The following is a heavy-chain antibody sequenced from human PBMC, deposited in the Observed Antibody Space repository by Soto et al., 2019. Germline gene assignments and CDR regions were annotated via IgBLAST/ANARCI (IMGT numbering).Heavy chain of an antibody. V-gene: IGHV3-30*03. D-gene: IGHD6-13*01. J-gene: IGHJ6*02. CDR2: ISYDGSNK. CDR3: WGFSSSWYPYYYYGMDV. CDR1: GFTFSSYG. Sequence: PGGSLRLSCAASGFTFSSYGMRWVRQAPGKGLEWVAVISYDGSNKYYADSVKGRFTISRDNSKNTLYLQMNSLRAEDTAVYYCWGFSSSWYPYYYYGMDVWGQGTTVTVSS.